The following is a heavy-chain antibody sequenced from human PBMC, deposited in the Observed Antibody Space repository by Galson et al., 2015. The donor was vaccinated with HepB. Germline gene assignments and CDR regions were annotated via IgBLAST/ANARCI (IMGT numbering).Heavy chain of an antibody. Sequence: SLRLSCAASGFTFSSYAMHWVRQAPGKGLEWVAVISYDGSNKYYADSVKGRFTISRDNSENTLYLQMNSLRAEDTAVYYCARVIYGDGFQALDYWGQGTLVTVSS. D-gene: IGHD4-17*01. CDR3: ARVIYGDGFQALDY. V-gene: IGHV3-30*04. CDR2: ISYDGSNK. J-gene: IGHJ4*02. CDR1: GFTFSSYA.